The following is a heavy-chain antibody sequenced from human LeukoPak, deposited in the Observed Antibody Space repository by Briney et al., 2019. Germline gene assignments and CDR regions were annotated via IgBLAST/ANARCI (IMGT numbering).Heavy chain of an antibody. D-gene: IGHD2-15*01. Sequence: ASVKVSCKASGYTFTSYYMHWVRQAPGQGLEWMGIINPSGGSTSYAQKFQGRVTMTRDTSTSTVYMELSSLRSEDTAVYYCAITWAVVAATYGMDVWGQGTTVTVSS. J-gene: IGHJ6*02. CDR2: INPSGGST. CDR3: AITWAVVAATYGMDV. V-gene: IGHV1-46*01. CDR1: GYTFTSYY.